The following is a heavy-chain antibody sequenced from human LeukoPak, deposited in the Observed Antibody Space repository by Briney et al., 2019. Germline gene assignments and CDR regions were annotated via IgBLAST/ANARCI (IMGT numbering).Heavy chain of an antibody. V-gene: IGHV3-23*01. CDR2: ISGSGGST. CDR1: GFTFSSYG. Sequence: PGGSLRLSCAASGFTFSSYGMSWVRQAPGKGLEWVSAISGSGGSTYYADSVKGRFTISRDNSKNTLYLQMNSLRAEDTAVYYCAKARGYSYGWTDYWGQGTLVTVSS. CDR3: AKARGYSYGWTDY. J-gene: IGHJ4*02. D-gene: IGHD5-18*01.